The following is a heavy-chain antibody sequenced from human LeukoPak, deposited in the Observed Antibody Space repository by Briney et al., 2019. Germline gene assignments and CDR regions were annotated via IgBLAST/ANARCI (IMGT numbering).Heavy chain of an antibody. Sequence: SETLSLTCTVSGGSISSGSYYWSWIRQPAGKGLEWIGRVYTSGNTNYNPSLKSRVTISIDTSKIQFSLKLSSVTAADTAVYYCAREWVYCGGDCYLRYFDLWGRGTLVTVSS. J-gene: IGHJ2*01. CDR3: AREWVYCGGDCYLRYFDL. CDR2: VYTSGNT. CDR1: GGSISSGSYY. D-gene: IGHD2-21*02. V-gene: IGHV4-61*02.